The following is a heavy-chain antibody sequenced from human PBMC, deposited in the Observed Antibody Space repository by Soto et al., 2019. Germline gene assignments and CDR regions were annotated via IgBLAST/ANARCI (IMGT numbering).Heavy chain of an antibody. CDR2: TYYRSKWYN. D-gene: IGHD3-10*01. V-gene: IGHV6-1*01. J-gene: IGHJ6*02. Sequence: SQTLSLTCVISGDSVSSNSAAWNWIRQSPSRGLKWLGRTYYRSKWYNDYAISVKSRITINPDTSKNQFSLQLNSVTPEDTAVYYCARVTMVRGVTGYYYGMDVWGQGTTVTVSS. CDR3: ARVTMVRGVTGYYYGMDV. CDR1: GDSVSSNSAA.